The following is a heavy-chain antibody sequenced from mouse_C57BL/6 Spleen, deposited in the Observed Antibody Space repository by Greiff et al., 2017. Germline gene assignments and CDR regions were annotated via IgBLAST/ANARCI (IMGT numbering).Heavy chain of an antibody. CDR3: AREDDYVSAWFAY. Sequence: EVQLQQSGAELMKPGASVKLSCKATGYTFTGYWIEWVKQRPGHGLEWIGYINPNNGGTSYNQKFKGKATLTVNKSSSTAYMELRSLTSEDSAVYYCAREDDYVSAWFAYWGQGTLVTVSA. V-gene: IGHV1-22*01. D-gene: IGHD2-4*01. CDR1: GYTFTGYW. CDR2: INPNNGGT. J-gene: IGHJ3*01.